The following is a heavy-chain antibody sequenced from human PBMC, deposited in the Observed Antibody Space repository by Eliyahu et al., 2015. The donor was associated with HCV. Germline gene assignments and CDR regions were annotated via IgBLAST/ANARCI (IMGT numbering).Heavy chain of an antibody. CDR2: XKSTADGGTT. CDR1: GFTFTNAX. D-gene: IGHD2-15*01. CDR3: VREGCSSVSCYKSFDY. Sequence: EVQLVESGGGLVXPGGSLRVXCAXSGFTFTNAXXSWXRQAPGKGLEWVGRXKSTADGGTTDYVAPVQGRFSISRDDSKNTVYLQMNSLQIEDTAVYYCVREGCSSVSCYKSFDYWGQGTLVTVSS. J-gene: IGHJ4*02. V-gene: IGHV3-15*01.